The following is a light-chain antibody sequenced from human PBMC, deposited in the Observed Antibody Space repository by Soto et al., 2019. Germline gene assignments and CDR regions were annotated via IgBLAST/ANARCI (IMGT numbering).Light chain of an antibody. V-gene: IGKV3-20*01. CDR1: QSVSSSY. J-gene: IGKJ5*01. CDR2: GAS. CDR3: QQYGSSLIT. Sequence: VLTQSAGTLSLSPGERATLSCRASQSVSSSYLAWYQQKPGQAPRLLIYGASSRATGIPDRFSGSGSGTDFTLTISRLEPEDFAVYYCQQYGSSLITFGQGTRLEIK.